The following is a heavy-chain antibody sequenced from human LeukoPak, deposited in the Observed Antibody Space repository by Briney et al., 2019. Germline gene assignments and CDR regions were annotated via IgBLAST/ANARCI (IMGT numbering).Heavy chain of an antibody. CDR2: ISCDGSKK. CDR1: GFTISHYG. Sequence: GGSLRLSCVASGFTISHYGIHGVRQAPGKGLEWVALISCDGSKKYYADSVKGRFTISRDKSKNTLNLQMNSLRAEDTAVYYCARDRAYCGGDCYTDAFDIWGQGTMVTVSS. D-gene: IGHD2-21*02. V-gene: IGHV3-30-3*01. CDR3: ARDRAYCGGDCYTDAFDI. J-gene: IGHJ3*02.